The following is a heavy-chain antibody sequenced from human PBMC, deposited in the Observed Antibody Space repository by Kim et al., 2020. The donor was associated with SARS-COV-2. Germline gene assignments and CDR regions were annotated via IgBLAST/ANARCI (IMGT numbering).Heavy chain of an antibody. CDR3: AKTLTVGTAAAMDS. Sequence: GGSLRLSCSASGFIFSRFDMSWVRQAPGRGLEWVSTISGSGTKTDYADSVKGRLSVSRDNSKDTLFLQMSSLRAEDTAIYYCAKTLTVGTAAAMDSWGKGILVTVSS. CDR2: ISGSGTKT. D-gene: IGHD2-21*02. CDR1: GFIFSRFD. J-gene: IGHJ4*02. V-gene: IGHV3-23*01.